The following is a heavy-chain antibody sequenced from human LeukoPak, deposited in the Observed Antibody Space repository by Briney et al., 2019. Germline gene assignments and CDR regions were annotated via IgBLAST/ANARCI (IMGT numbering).Heavy chain of an antibody. Sequence: GGSLRLSCAASGFTFSSYGMHWVRQAPGKGLEWVAFIRYDGNNKYYADSVKGRFTISRDNSENTLYQQMNSLRVEDTAVYFCAKGREKYCTSTSCYHDYWGQGTLVTVSS. V-gene: IGHV3-30*02. CDR2: IRYDGNNK. J-gene: IGHJ4*02. CDR3: AKGREKYCTSTSCYHDY. CDR1: GFTFSSYG. D-gene: IGHD2-2*01.